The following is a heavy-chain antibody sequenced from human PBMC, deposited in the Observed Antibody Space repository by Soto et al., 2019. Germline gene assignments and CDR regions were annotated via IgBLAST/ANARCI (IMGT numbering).Heavy chain of an antibody. J-gene: IGHJ4*02. CDR1: GGSISSYY. D-gene: IGHD6-6*01. CDR3: ARNRPQIAARPYYFDY. Sequence: SETLSLTCTVSGGSISSYYWSWIRQPPGKGLEWIGYIYYSGSTNYNPSLKSRATISVDTSKNQFSLKLSSVTAADTAVYYCARNRPQIAARPYYFDYWGQGTLVTVSS. V-gene: IGHV4-59*08. CDR2: IYYSGST.